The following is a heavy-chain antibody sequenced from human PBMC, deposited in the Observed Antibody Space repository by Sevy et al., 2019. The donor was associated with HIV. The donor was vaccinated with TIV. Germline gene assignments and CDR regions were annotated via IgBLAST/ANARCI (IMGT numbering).Heavy chain of an antibody. V-gene: IGHV1-18*01. D-gene: IGHD2-21*02. CDR1: GYPFSSYG. J-gene: IGHJ4*02. Sequence: ASGKVSCKASGYPFSSYGISWVRQAPGQGLEWMGWISADSGNSNYAQNLQGRVTMTTDTSTRTAYMELRSLRFDDTAVYYCARDLGGYGGNSIDYWGQGTLVTVSS. CDR2: ISADSGNS. CDR3: ARDLGGYGGNSIDY.